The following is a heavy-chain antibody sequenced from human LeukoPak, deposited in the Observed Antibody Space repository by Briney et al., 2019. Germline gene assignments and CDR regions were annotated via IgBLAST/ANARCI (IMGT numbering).Heavy chain of an antibody. CDR2: ISSSGSTI. D-gene: IGHD2-2*01. CDR3: ARVRDVVVGAAAITRDNWFDP. Sequence: GGSLRLSCAASGFTFSDYYMSWIRQAPGKGLEWVSYISSSGSTIYYSDSVKGRFTISRDNAKNSLYLQINSLRAEDTAVYYCARVRDVVVGAAAITRDNWFDPWGQGTLVTVSS. CDR1: GFTFSDYY. V-gene: IGHV3-11*04. J-gene: IGHJ5*02.